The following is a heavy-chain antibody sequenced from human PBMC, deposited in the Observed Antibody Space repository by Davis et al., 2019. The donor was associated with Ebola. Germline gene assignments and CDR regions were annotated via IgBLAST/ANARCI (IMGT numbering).Heavy chain of an antibody. D-gene: IGHD4-11*01. CDR2: IYYSGST. V-gene: IGHV4-39*01. Sequence: SETLSLTCTVSGGSISSSSYYWGWIRQPPGKGLEWIGSIYYSGSTYYNPSLKSRVTISVDTSKNQFSLKLSSVTAADTAVYYCARHYSRLDYWGQGTLVTVSS. CDR3: ARHYSRLDY. CDR1: GGSISSSSYY. J-gene: IGHJ4*02.